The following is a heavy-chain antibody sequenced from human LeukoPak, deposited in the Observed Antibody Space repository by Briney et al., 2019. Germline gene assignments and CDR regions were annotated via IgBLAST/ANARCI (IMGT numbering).Heavy chain of an antibody. CDR1: GGSISSYY. D-gene: IGHD5-18*01. Sequence: SETLSLTCTVSGGSISSYYWSWIRQPPGKGLEWIGYIYYSGSTNYNPSLKSRVTISVDTSKNQFSLKLSSVTAADTAVYYCARGLGYSYGYFGEYFQHWGQGTLVTVSS. CDR3: ARGLGYSYGYFGEYFQH. CDR2: IYYSGST. J-gene: IGHJ1*01. V-gene: IGHV4-59*01.